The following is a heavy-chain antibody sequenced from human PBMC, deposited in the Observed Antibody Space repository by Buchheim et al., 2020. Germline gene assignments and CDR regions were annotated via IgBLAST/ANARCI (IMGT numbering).Heavy chain of an antibody. J-gene: IGHJ4*02. Sequence: EVQLLESGGGLVQPGGSLRLSCAASGFTFSSYAMSWVRQAPGKGLEWVSAISGSGGSTYSADSVKGRFTISRDNSKNTRYLQMNSLRAEDTAVYYCAKALGASSTVVTRGLFLDYWGQGTLITVSS. CDR1: GFTFSSYA. V-gene: IGHV3-23*01. D-gene: IGHD4-23*01. CDR2: ISGSGGST. CDR3: AKALGASSTVVTRGLFLDY.